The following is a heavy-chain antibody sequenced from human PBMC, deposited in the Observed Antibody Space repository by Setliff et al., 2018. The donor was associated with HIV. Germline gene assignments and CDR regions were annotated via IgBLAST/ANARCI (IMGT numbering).Heavy chain of an antibody. V-gene: IGHV1-3*01. D-gene: IGHD2-21*02. CDR1: GYIFTDYA. J-gene: IGHJ3*02. CDR2: INPGNGNT. CDR3: AREPIGGDDAFDI. Sequence: GASVKVSCKASGYIFTDYAVHWVRQAPGQSLEWMGWINPGNGNTKYSQKFQGRVTITRDTSATTAYMELSSLRSEDTAIFYCAREPIGGDDAFDIWGQGTMVTVSS.